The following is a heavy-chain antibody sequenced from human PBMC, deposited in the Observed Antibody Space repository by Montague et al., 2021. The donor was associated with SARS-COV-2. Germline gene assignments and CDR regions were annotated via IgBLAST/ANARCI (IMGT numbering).Heavy chain of an antibody. J-gene: IGHJ5*02. CDR1: GGSISSSSYY. D-gene: IGHD3-22*01. CDR2: IYYSGST. Sequence: SETLSLTCTVSGGSISSSSYYWGWIRQPPGKGLEWIGSIYYSGSTYYXPSLKSRVTISVDTSKNQFSLKLSSVTAADTAVYYCARQLGITMIVAVTRNWFDPWGQGTLVTVSS. V-gene: IGHV4-39*01. CDR3: ARQLGITMIVAVTRNWFDP.